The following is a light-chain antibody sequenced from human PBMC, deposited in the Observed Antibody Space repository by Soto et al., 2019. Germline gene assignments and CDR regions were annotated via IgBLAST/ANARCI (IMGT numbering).Light chain of an antibody. V-gene: IGKV1-5*01. CDR1: QSISSW. CDR2: DAS. CDR3: QQYNSYSYT. J-gene: IGKJ2*01. Sequence: DIQMTQSPSTLSASVGDRVPITCRASQSISSWLAWYQQKPGKAPKLLIYDASSLESGVPSRFSGSGSGTEFTLTISSLQPDDFATYYCQQYNSYSYTCGQGTKLEIK.